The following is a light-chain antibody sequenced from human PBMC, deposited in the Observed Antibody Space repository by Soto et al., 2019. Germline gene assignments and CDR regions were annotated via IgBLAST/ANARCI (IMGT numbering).Light chain of an antibody. Sequence: EIVMMQSPATLSVSPGERATLSCRASQSVSSNLAWYQQKPGQAPRLLIYGASTRATGIPARFSGSGSGTEFTLTISSLQSEDFAVYYCQRYNNWPPWTFGQGTKVEIK. CDR3: QRYNNWPPWT. CDR1: QSVSSN. CDR2: GAS. V-gene: IGKV3-15*01. J-gene: IGKJ1*01.